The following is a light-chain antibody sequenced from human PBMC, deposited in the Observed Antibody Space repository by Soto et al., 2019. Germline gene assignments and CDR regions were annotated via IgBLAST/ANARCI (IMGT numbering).Light chain of an antibody. CDR3: QQSYSTPLT. CDR1: QSVNNNY. Sequence: EIVLMQSPGTLSLSPGEGATLSCRASQSVNNNYLAWYQQKPGQAPTVLIFDTFRRATGVPDRFSGSGSGTDFTLTISRLEPEDFAVYYCQQSYSTPLTFGGGTKVEIK. CDR2: DTF. J-gene: IGKJ4*01. V-gene: IGKV3D-20*02.